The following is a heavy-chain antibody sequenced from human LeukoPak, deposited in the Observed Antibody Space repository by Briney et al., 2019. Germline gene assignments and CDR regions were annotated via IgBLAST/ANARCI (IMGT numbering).Heavy chain of an antibody. Sequence: ASVKVSCKASGGTFSSYAISWVRQAPGQGLEWMGGIIPIFGTANYAQKFQGRVTITADESTSTAYMELSSLRSEDTAVYYCARDLGYCSSTSCYKWFDPWGQGTLVTVSS. CDR1: GGTFSSYA. V-gene: IGHV1-69*13. J-gene: IGHJ5*02. CDR2: IIPIFGTA. CDR3: ARDLGYCSSTSCYKWFDP. D-gene: IGHD2-2*02.